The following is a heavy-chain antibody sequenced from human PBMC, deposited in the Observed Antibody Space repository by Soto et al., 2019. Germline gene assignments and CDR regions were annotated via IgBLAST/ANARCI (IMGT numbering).Heavy chain of an antibody. CDR1: GFTFSDHY. D-gene: IGHD4-17*01. J-gene: IGHJ4*02. CDR2: TRNKANSHTT. Sequence: GGSLRLSCAASGFTFSDHYMDWVRQAPGKGLEWVGRTRNKANSHTTEYAASVKGRFTISRDDSKNSLYLQMNSLKVEDTAVYYCARATTVTDYWGQGALVAVSS. V-gene: IGHV3-72*01. CDR3: ARATTVTDY.